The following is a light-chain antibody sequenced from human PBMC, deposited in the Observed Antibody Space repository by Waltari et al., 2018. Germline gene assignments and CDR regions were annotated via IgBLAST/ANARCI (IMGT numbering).Light chain of an antibody. CDR3: QQSYSTPHT. J-gene: IGKJ1*01. CDR2: AAS. V-gene: IGKV1-39*01. Sequence: DIQMTQSPSSLSASVGDRVTITCRASQIISSSLNWYHQKPGKAPNLLIYAASSLQSGVPSRFTGGGSGTDFTLTISSLQAEDIATYYCQQSYSTPHTFGQGTKVEIK. CDR1: QIISSS.